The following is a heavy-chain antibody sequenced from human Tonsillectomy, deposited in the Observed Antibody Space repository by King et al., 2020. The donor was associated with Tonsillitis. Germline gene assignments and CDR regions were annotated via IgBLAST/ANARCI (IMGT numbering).Heavy chain of an antibody. CDR1: GGSISSYY. Sequence: QVQLQESGPGLVKPSETLSLTCTVSGGSISSYYWSWIRQPPGKGLEWIGHIYYSGSTNYNPSLKSRVTISVDTSKNQFSLKLSSVTAADTAVYYCARPYYDSSGYASDAFDIWGQGTMVTVSS. J-gene: IGHJ3*02. V-gene: IGHV4-59*01. D-gene: IGHD3-22*01. CDR2: IYYSGST. CDR3: ARPYYDSSGYASDAFDI.